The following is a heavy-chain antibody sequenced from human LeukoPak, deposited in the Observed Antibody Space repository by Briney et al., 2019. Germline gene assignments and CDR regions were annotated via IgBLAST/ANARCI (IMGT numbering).Heavy chain of an antibody. J-gene: IGHJ4*02. CDR2: MSAYNGNT. V-gene: IGHV1-18*01. D-gene: IGHD1-1*01. CDR1: GYTFTSYG. CDR3: ARGRYRTTEPRVCYFDY. Sequence: ASVKVSCKASGYTFTSYGISLVRQAAGQGLEWMGWMSAYNGNTNYAQKFQGRVTMTRDTSISTAHMELSRLRSDDTAVYYCARGRYRTTEPRVCYFDYWGQGTLVTVSS.